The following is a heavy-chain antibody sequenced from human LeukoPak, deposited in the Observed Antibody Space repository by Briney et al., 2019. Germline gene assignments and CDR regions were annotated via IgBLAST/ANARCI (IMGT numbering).Heavy chain of an antibody. V-gene: IGHV1-69*01. CDR3: ARDHGWFGELPPRYFDY. Sequence: AASVKVSCKASGGTFSSYAINWVRQAPGQGLEWMGGIIPIFGTANYAQKFQGRVTITADESTSTAYMELSSPRSEDTAVYYCARDHGWFGELPPRYFDYWGQGTLVTVSS. J-gene: IGHJ4*02. D-gene: IGHD3-10*01. CDR1: GGTFSSYA. CDR2: IIPIFGTA.